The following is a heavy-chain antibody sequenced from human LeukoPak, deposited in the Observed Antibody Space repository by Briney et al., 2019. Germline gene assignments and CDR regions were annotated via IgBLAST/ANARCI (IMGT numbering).Heavy chain of an antibody. D-gene: IGHD6-19*01. CDR3: SRRLYPSGWPDY. CDR2: IGADGVNT. J-gene: IGHJ4*02. Sequence: GGSLRLSRAGSGYTFSTYAMSWVRQSPGKGLEWVSAIGADGVNTYYADSVKGRFTISRDNSKNTLYLQMNNLKDDDTAVYFYSRRLYPSGWPDYWGQGTLVTVSS. V-gene: IGHV3-23*01. CDR1: GYTFSTYA.